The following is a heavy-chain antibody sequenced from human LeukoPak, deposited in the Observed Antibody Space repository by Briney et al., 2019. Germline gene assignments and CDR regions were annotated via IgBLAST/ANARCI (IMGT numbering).Heavy chain of an antibody. CDR1: GGSISSSSYY. CDR3: ARIPSIVVDRDYFDY. J-gene: IGHJ4*02. CDR2: IYYSGST. D-gene: IGHD3-22*01. Sequence: PSETLSLTCTVSGGSISSSSYYWGWIRQPPGKGLEWIGSIYYSGSTYYNPSLKSRVTISVDTSKNQFSLKLSSVTAADTAVYYCARIPSIVVDRDYFDYWGQGTLVTVSS. V-gene: IGHV4-39*07.